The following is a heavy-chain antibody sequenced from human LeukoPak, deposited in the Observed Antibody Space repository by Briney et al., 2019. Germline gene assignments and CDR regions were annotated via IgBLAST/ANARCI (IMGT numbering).Heavy chain of an antibody. J-gene: IGHJ4*02. CDR1: GYTFTSYG. CDR3: ARDRGFYDSSGYAFDY. V-gene: IGHV1-18*01. Sequence: GASVKVSCKASGYTFTSYGISWVRQAPGQGLEWMGWISACNGNTNYAQKLQGRVTMTTDTSTSTAYMELRSLRSDDTAVYYCARDRGFYDSSGYAFDYWGQGTLVTVSS. CDR2: ISACNGNT. D-gene: IGHD3-22*01.